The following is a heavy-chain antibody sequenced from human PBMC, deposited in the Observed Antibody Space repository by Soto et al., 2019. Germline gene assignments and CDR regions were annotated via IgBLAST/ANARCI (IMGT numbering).Heavy chain of an antibody. Sequence: QVQLVESGGGVVQPGRSLRLSCAASGFTVSSYAMHWVRQAPGKGLEWVAVISYDGSNKYYADSVKGRFTISRDNSKNTLYLQMNILRAEDTAVYYCARDREGGWLVISHDFDYWGQGTLVTVSS. D-gene: IGHD6-19*01. CDR1: GFTVSSYA. V-gene: IGHV3-30-3*01. CDR2: ISYDGSNK. J-gene: IGHJ4*02. CDR3: ARDREGGWLVISHDFDY.